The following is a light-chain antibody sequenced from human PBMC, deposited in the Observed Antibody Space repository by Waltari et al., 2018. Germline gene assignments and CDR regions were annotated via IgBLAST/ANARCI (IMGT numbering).Light chain of an antibody. CDR1: QSFSNY. Sequence: IWITQSPSPLPASVGDRVTITCRASQSFSNYLNLYQQRPGKAPKLLIYAASTLQSGVPSRFGGSGSGTDFTLPISSMQPEDFAAYYCQQGYRTTLTFGGGTKVDIK. J-gene: IGKJ4*01. CDR3: QQGYRTTLT. CDR2: AAS. V-gene: IGKV1-39*01.